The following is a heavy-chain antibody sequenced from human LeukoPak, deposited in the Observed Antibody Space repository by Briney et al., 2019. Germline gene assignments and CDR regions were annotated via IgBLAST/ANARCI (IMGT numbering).Heavy chain of an antibody. D-gene: IGHD2-15*01. Sequence: PGGSLRLSCAASGFTFSTYTMNWVRQAPGKGLECVSYISGSSTAMDYAASVKGRSTISRDNAKNSLYLQMNSLRAEDTAVYYCARGYCSGGTCYGHFDCWGQGTLVTVSS. CDR3: ARGYCSGGTCYGHFDC. J-gene: IGHJ4*02. CDR2: ISGSSTAM. V-gene: IGHV3-48*01. CDR1: GFTFSTYT.